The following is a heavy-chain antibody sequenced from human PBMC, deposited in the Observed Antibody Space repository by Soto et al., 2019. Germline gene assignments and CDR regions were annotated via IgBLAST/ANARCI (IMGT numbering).Heavy chain of an antibody. J-gene: IGHJ4*02. Sequence: GSLRLSCAASGFTFSIFAMSWVRQSPGKELEWASTISGSGGSTYYADAVKGRFSISRDNSMGTLYLQMKSLRVEDTAIYYCAKEVSLGSTVDLGYWGQGTLVTVSS. V-gene: IGHV3-23*01. CDR3: AKEVSLGSTVDLGY. CDR2: ISGSGGST. D-gene: IGHD7-27*01. CDR1: GFTFSIFA.